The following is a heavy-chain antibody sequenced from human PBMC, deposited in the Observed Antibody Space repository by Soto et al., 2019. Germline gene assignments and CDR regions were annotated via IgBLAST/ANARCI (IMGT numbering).Heavy chain of an antibody. CDR2: MNPNSGNT. V-gene: IGHV1-8*01. CDR3: ARSRHGDYVTSFDY. Sequence: ASEKVSCKASGYTFTSYDSNRVRQATGKGLEWMGWMNPNSGNTGYAQKFQGRVTMTRNTSISTAYMELSSLRSEDTAVYYCARSRHGDYVTSFDYWGQGTLVTVSS. D-gene: IGHD4-17*01. J-gene: IGHJ4*02. CDR1: GYTFTSYD.